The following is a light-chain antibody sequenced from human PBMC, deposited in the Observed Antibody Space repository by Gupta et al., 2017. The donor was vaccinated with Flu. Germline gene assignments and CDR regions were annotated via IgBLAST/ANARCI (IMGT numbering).Light chain of an antibody. CDR3: YYEDTSGTYLVV. V-gene: IGLV3-25*02. Sequence: SSELTQPPSASVSPGQTARITCSGDALPKQYAYWYQQQPGQAHALVRFKDNERPSGIPERFSGSTSWTTVTLTIRTVHAEEEADDDEYYEDTSGTYLVVFGGGTKLTVL. J-gene: IGLJ2*01. CDR1: ALPKQY. CDR2: KDN.